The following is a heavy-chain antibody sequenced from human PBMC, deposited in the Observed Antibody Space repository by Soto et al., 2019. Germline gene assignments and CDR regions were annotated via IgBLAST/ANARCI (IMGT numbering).Heavy chain of an antibody. CDR1: GYTFTNYY. V-gene: IGHV1-46*03. Sequence: ASVKVSCKTSGYTFTNYYLHFVRHAPLQNLEWLGIINPSGGGTNYAQKFQGRLTMTRDTSTSTVYMELSSLRSEDTAVYYCALFFYGSSGYENVFAFPGQGTM. CDR2: INPSGGGT. J-gene: IGHJ3*01. CDR3: ALFFYGSSGYENVFAF. D-gene: IGHD3-22*01.